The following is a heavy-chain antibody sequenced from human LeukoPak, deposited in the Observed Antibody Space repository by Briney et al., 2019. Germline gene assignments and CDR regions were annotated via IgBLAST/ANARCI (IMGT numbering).Heavy chain of an antibody. Sequence: GSLLLSCAASGFTFGTSAMSWVRPAPGKGPEWVSTFGRSGSDTYYSDSVKGRFTIFRDNSKNTLYLQMNSLRDEDTAVYYCAKGSLGSWYYFDYWGQGTLVTVSS. J-gene: IGHJ4*02. CDR3: AKGSLGSWYYFDY. CDR1: GFTFGTSA. V-gene: IGHV3-23*01. CDR2: FGRSGSDT. D-gene: IGHD6-13*01.